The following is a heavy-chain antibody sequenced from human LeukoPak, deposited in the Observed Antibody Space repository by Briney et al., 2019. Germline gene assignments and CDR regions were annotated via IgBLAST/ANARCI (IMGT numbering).Heavy chain of an antibody. J-gene: IGHJ4*02. CDR3: TTDATYCSGGSCLRFDY. V-gene: IGHV3-15*01. Sequence: GRSLRLSCAASGFTFSSYAMHWVRQAPGKGLEWVGRIKSKTDGGTTDYAAPVKGRFTISRDDSKNTLYLQMNSLKTEDTAVYYCTTDATYCSGGSCLRFDYWGQGTLVTVSS. CDR2: IKSKTDGGTT. D-gene: IGHD2-15*01. CDR1: GFTFSSYA.